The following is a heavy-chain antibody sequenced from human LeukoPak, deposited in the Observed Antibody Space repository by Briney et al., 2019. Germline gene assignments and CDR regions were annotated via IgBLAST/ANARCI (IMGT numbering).Heavy chain of an antibody. V-gene: IGHV1-2*02. Sequence: GASVKVSCKASGYTFTGYYMHWVRQAPGQGLEWMGWINPNSGGTNYAQKFQGRVTMTRDTSISTAYMELSRLRSDDTAVYYCARGLFNRYYDFWSGQNWFDPWGQGTLVTVSS. J-gene: IGHJ5*02. CDR1: GYTFTGYY. CDR2: INPNSGGT. D-gene: IGHD3-3*01. CDR3: ARGLFNRYYDFWSGQNWFDP.